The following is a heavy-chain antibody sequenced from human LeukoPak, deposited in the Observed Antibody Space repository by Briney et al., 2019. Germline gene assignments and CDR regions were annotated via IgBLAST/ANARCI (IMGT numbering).Heavy chain of an antibody. D-gene: IGHD3-22*01. CDR3: ARENRVYYDRPKDAFDI. Sequence: SQTLSLTCTVSGGSISSGDYYWSWIRQPPGKGLEWIGYIYYSGSTYYNPSLKSRVTISVDTSKNQFSLKLSSVTAADTAVYYCARENRVYYDRPKDAFDIWGQGTMVTVSS. V-gene: IGHV4-30-4*08. CDR2: IYYSGST. J-gene: IGHJ3*02. CDR1: GGSISSGDYY.